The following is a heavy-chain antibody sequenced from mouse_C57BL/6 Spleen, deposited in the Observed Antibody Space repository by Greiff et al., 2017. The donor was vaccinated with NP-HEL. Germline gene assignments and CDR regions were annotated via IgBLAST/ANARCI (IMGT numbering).Heavy chain of an antibody. V-gene: IGHV1-55*01. CDR3: ARWDYYDYAWFAY. J-gene: IGHJ3*01. Sequence: QVQLQQSGAELVKPGASVKMSCKASGYTFTSYWITWVKQRPGQGLEWIGDIYPGSGSTNYNEKFKSKATLTVDTSSSTAYMQLSSLTSEDSAVYYCARWDYYDYAWFAYWGQGTLVTVSA. CDR2: IYPGSGST. D-gene: IGHD2-4*01. CDR1: GYTFTSYW.